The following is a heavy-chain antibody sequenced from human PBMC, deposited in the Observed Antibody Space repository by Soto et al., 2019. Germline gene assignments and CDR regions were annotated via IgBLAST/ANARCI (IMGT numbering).Heavy chain of an antibody. CDR2: IYPIDSDT. CDR3: ARRSAVTTFYFYGMDV. V-gene: IGHV5-51*01. Sequence: GESLKISCKVSGDSFNSNWIAWVRQRPGRGLEWMGIIYPIDSDTRYSPSFQGQVTISVDRSVNSAFLQWRSLKASDTATYYYARRSAVTTFYFYGMDVWGQGTTVTVSS. CDR1: GDSFNSNW. D-gene: IGHD4-17*01. J-gene: IGHJ6*02.